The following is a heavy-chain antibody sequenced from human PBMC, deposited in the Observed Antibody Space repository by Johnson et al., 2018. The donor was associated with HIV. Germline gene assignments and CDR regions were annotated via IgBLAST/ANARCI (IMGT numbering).Heavy chain of an antibody. J-gene: IGHJ3*02. CDR3: AKGLSGAFDI. V-gene: IGHV3-30*18. CDR2: ISFDGSNK. CDR1: GITVSSNY. D-gene: IGHD5/OR15-5a*01. Sequence: VQLVESGGGLVRPGGSLRLSCAVSGITVSSNYMSWVRQAPGKGLEWVAVISFDGSNKYYADSVKGRFTISRDNSKNTLYLQMNSLIAEDTAVYSCAKGLSGAFDIWGQGTMVTVSS.